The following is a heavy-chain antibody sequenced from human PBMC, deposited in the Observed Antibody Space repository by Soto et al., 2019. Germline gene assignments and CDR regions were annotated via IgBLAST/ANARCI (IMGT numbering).Heavy chain of an antibody. Sequence: GGPLRLSCAASGFTFSNYWMHWVRQAPGKGLVWVSRIDTYGSATRYADSVKGRFTISRDNAKNTLYLQMNTLRAEDTAVYYCARVLKSSGWDNDVFDIWGQGTMVTVSS. CDR1: GFTFSNYW. J-gene: IGHJ3*02. CDR2: IDTYGSAT. V-gene: IGHV3-74*01. D-gene: IGHD6-19*01. CDR3: ARVLKSSGWDNDVFDI.